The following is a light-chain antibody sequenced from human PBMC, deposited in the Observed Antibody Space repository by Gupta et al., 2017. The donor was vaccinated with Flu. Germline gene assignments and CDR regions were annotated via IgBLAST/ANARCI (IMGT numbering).Light chain of an antibody. CDR2: AAS. CDR3: QQTYSATWT. CDR1: QTIRGY. Sequence: DIQMTQSPSSLSASVGDRVTITCRASQTIRGYLNWYQHKSGKAPKLLIYAASTLQSGVPSRFSGGGAETDFTLTISSLQPEDLGIYYCQQTYSATWTFGPGTRVEIK. J-gene: IGKJ1*01. V-gene: IGKV1-39*01.